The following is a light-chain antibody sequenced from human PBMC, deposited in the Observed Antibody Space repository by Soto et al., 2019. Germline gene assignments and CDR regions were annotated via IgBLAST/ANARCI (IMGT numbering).Light chain of an antibody. J-gene: IGLJ2*01. CDR1: SSNIGSNY. Sequence: QAVVTQPPSASGTPGQRVTISCSGSSSNIGSNYVYWYQQLPGTVPQLLIYRNNERPSGVPDRFSGSKSGTSASLAISGLRSEDEADYYCEAWDDSLSGVVFGGGTKLTVL. CDR3: EAWDDSLSGVV. CDR2: RNN. V-gene: IGLV1-47*01.